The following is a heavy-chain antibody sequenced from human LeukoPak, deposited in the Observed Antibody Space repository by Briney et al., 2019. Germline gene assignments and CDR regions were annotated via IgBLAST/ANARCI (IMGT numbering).Heavy chain of an antibody. D-gene: IGHD2-2*01. CDR2: IRYDGSNK. J-gene: IGHJ5*02. V-gene: IGHV3-30*02. Sequence: GGSLRLSCAASGFTFSSYGMHWVRQAPGKGLEWVAFIRYDGSNKYYADSVKGRFTISRDNSKNTLYLQMNSLRAEDTAVYYCAKGRSPIVVVPAAIWFDPWGQGTLVTVSS. CDR3: AKGRSPIVVVPAAIWFDP. CDR1: GFTFSSYG.